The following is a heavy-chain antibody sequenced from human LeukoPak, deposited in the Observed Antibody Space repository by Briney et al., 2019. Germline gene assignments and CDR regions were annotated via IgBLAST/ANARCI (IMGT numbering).Heavy chain of an antibody. CDR2: ISNGGGNT. J-gene: IGHJ4*01. CDR3: AKTLGYNRDGVDY. D-gene: IGHD6-13*01. Sequence: GGSLRLSCAASGFTFSNYAMSWVRQAPGKGLEWVSGISNGGGNTYYADSVKGRFTISRDNSKSTLYPQMSSLRAEDTAVYHCAKTLGYNRDGVDYWGQGTLVTVSS. V-gene: IGHV3-23*01. CDR1: GFTFSNYA.